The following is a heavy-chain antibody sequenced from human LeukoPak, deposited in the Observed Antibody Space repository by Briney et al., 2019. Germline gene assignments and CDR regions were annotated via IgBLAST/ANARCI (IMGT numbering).Heavy chain of an antibody. D-gene: IGHD3-22*01. CDR3: ARDSRNYDSSGWFDP. CDR2: IYHSGST. CDR1: GYSISSGYY. Sequence: PSETLSLTCTVSGYSISSGYYWGWIRQPPGKGLEWIGSIYHSGSTYYNPSLKSRVTISVDTSKNQFSLKLSSVTAADTAVYYCARDSRNYDSSGWFDPWGQGTLVTVSS. J-gene: IGHJ5*02. V-gene: IGHV4-38-2*02.